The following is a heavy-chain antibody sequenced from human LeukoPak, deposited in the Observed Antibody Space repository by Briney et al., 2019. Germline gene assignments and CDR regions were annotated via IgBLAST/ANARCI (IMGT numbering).Heavy chain of an antibody. Sequence: GGSLRLSCAASGFTFSDYYMSWIRQAPRKGLEWGSYISSSSSYTNYTHPVKGRFTISRDNAKNSLYLQMNSRRAEDTAVYYCARVPGRGGAFDIWGQGTMVTVSS. V-gene: IGHV3-11*06. J-gene: IGHJ3*02. CDR1: GFTFSDYY. CDR2: ISSSSSYT. D-gene: IGHD3-10*01. CDR3: ARVPGRGGAFDI.